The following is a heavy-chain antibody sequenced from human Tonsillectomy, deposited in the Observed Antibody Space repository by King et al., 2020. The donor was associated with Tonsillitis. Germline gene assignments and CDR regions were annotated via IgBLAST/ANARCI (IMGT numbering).Heavy chain of an antibody. D-gene: IGHD2-21*01. J-gene: IGHJ6*02. V-gene: IGHV1-2*02. CDR2: INPNRGGT. CDR3: AWDVDFYYGMDV. CDR1: GYTFTGYY. Sequence: VQLVESGAEVKKPGASVTVSCKASGYTFTGYYIHWVRQAPGQGLEWMGWINPNRGGTNSAQKFQGRVTMTRDTSISTAYMELSRLRSDDTAVYYCAWDVDFYYGMDVWGQGTTVTVSS.